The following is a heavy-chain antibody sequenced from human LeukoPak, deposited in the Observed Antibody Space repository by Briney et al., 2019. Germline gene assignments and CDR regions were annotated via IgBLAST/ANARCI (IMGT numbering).Heavy chain of an antibody. CDR2: IRVDGSVE. D-gene: IGHD1-26*01. V-gene: IGHV3-7*01. CDR1: GLKLRTYA. Sequence: PGGPLRLSCVASGLKLRTYAMTWVRQAPGKGLEWVATIRVDGSVEYPEDSRKGRFTISRDNAKNSLYLQMNSLRVENTAVYYCATYSGPDKWDASDMWGQGTLVTVSP. CDR3: ATYSGPDKWDASDM. J-gene: IGHJ3*02.